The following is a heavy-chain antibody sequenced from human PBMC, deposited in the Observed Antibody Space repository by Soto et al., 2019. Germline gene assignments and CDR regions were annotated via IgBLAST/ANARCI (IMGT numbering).Heavy chain of an antibody. J-gene: IGHJ6*02. V-gene: IGHV1-3*01. D-gene: IGHD3-9*01. CDR3: ARDLVDILTGYHYYGMDV. Sequence: ASVKVSCKASGYTFTSYAMLWVRQAPGQRLEWMGWINAGNGNTKYSQKFQGRVTITRDTSASTAYMELSSLRSEDTAVYYCARDLVDILTGYHYYGMDVWGQGTTVTVSS. CDR2: INAGNGNT. CDR1: GYTFTSYA.